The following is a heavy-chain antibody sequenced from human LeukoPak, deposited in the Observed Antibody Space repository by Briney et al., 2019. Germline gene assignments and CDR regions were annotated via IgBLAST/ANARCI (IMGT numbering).Heavy chain of an antibody. Sequence: GGSLRLSCAASGFTFSSYEMNWVRQAPGKGLEWVSYISSSGSTIYYADSVKGRFTISRDNAKNSLYLQMNSLRAEDTAVYYCAREWKVGDTTWGFDYWGQGTLVTVSS. CDR1: GFTFSSYE. V-gene: IGHV3-48*03. CDR2: ISSSGSTI. CDR3: AREWKVGDTTWGFDY. J-gene: IGHJ4*02. D-gene: IGHD1-26*01.